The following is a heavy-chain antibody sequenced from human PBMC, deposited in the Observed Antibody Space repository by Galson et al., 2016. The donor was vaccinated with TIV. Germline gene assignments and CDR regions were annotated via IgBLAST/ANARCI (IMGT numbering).Heavy chain of an antibody. CDR2: IDPADSYI. J-gene: IGHJ4*02. CDR3: VRPGLGIKADY. D-gene: IGHD3/OR15-3a*01. V-gene: IGHV5-10-1*01. Sequence: QSGAEVKMPGESLTISCKGSGYNFTDYWIAWVRQMPGKGLEWMGRIDPADSYINYTPSFQGHVTISADKSITTAYLQWGSLKASDTAIYYCVRPGLGIKADYWGQGTLVTVSS. CDR1: GYNFTDYW.